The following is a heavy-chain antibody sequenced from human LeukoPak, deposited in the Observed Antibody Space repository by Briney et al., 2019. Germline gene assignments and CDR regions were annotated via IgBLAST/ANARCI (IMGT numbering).Heavy chain of an antibody. Sequence: PSETLSLTCAVYGGSFSGYYWSWIRQPPGKGLEWIGEINHSGSTNYNPSLKSRVTISVDTSKNQFSLKLSSVTAADTAVYYCARGLGLLWFGELLSSQGAFDIWGQGTMVTVSS. D-gene: IGHD3-10*01. V-gene: IGHV4-34*01. CDR1: GGSFSGYY. J-gene: IGHJ3*02. CDR3: ARGLGLLWFGELLSSQGAFDI. CDR2: INHSGST.